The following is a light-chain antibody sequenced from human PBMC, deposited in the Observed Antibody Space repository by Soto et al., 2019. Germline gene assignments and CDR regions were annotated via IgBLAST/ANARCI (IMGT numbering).Light chain of an antibody. J-gene: IGKJ2*01. CDR3: LQHGNYPYT. V-gene: IGKV1-17*01. Sequence: DIEMTQSPSSLSASVGDRVTITCRASQGIRNHLGWFQQKPGKAPKRLIYSASSLDGGVPSRFSGTVSGTEFTLAISSLQPEDFATYYCLQHGNYPYTFGQGTKLEIK. CDR2: SAS. CDR1: QGIRNH.